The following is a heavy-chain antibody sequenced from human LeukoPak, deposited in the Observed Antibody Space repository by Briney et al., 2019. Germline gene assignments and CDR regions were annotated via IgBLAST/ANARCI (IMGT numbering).Heavy chain of an antibody. CDR2: IYSGGST. V-gene: IGHV3-53*01. D-gene: IGHD1-1*01. J-gene: IGHJ6*02. Sequence: PGGSLRLSCAASGFTVSRNYMSWVRQAPGKGLEWVSIIYSGGSTFYADSVKGRFTISRDNSRNTVYLQMNSLRAEDTAVYYCASCSHGTYYYRKDGWGQGTTVTVSS. CDR3: ASCSHGTYYYRKDG. CDR1: GFTVSRNY.